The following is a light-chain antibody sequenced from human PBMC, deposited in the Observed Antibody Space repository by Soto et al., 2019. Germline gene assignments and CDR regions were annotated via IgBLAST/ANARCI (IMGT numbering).Light chain of an antibody. V-gene: IGLV2-8*01. CDR3: SSYAGNCKWV. J-gene: IGLJ3*02. CDR2: EVN. CDR1: SSDVGAYNY. Sequence: QSVLTQPPSASGSPGQSVTIPCTGTSSDVGAYNYVSWYQQHPGKAPKLLIYEVNKRPSGGPDRFSGSKSGNTASLTVSGLQAEDEADYYCSSYAGNCKWVFGGGTQLTVL.